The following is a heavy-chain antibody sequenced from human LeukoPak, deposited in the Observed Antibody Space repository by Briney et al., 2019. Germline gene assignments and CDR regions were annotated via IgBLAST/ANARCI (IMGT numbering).Heavy chain of an antibody. Sequence: SETLSLTCTVSGGSISSYYWTWIRQPPGKGLEWIGYIYYSGSTNYNPSLKSRVTISVDTSKNQFSLKLSSVTAADTAVYYCAREGDFDWPGFDPWGPGTLVTVSS. D-gene: IGHD3-9*01. V-gene: IGHV4-59*01. CDR2: IYYSGST. CDR1: GGSISSYY. J-gene: IGHJ5*02. CDR3: AREGDFDWPGFDP.